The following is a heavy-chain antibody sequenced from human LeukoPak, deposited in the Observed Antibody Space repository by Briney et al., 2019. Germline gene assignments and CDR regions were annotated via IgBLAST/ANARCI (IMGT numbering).Heavy chain of an antibody. CDR1: GGSISSHY. V-gene: IGHV4-59*11. CDR2: IYYSGST. J-gene: IGHJ3*02. CDR3: ARDGRTDFWSGPDAFDI. D-gene: IGHD3-3*01. Sequence: PSETLSLPCTVSGGSISSHYWSWIRQPPGKGLEWIGYIYYSGSTNYNPSLKSRATISVDTSKNQFSLKLSSVTAADTAVYYCARDGRTDFWSGPDAFDIWGQGTMVTVSS.